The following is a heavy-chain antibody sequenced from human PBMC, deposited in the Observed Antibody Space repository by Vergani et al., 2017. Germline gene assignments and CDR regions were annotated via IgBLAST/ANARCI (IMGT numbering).Heavy chain of an antibody. CDR3: ARDRVGVVEPASAFFQH. CDR2: ISYDGSNK. Sequence: QVQLVESGGGVVQPGRSLRLSCAASGFTFSSYAMHWVRQAPGKGLEWVAVISYDGSNKYYADSVKGRFTISRDNSKNTQYLQMNSLRAEDTAVYYCARDRVGVVEPASAFFQHWGQGTLVTVSS. D-gene: IGHD2-2*01. J-gene: IGHJ1*01. V-gene: IGHV3-30*04. CDR1: GFTFSSYA.